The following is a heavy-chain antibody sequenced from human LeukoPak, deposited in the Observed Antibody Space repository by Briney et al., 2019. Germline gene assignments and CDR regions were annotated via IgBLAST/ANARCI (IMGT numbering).Heavy chain of an antibody. CDR3: ARDLFKTYYYDSSGPYFDY. D-gene: IGHD3-22*01. CDR1: GYSISSGYY. CDR2: IYHSGST. Sequence: PSETLSLTCTVSGYSISSGYYWGWIRQPPGKGLEWIASIYHSGSTYYNPSLKSRVTISVNTSKNQFSLKLSSVTAADTAVYYCARDLFKTYYYDSSGPYFDYWGQGTLVTVSS. V-gene: IGHV4-38-2*02. J-gene: IGHJ4*02.